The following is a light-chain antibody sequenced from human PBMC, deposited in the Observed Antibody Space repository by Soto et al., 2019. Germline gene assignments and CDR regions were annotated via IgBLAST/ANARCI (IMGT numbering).Light chain of an antibody. J-gene: IGLJ3*02. V-gene: IGLV2-8*01. CDR3: YSPAGGLMWV. CDR2: EVI. Sequence: QSVLTQPPSASGSPGQSVTISCTGSSSDVGGYEYVSWYQQHPGKAPKLIIYEVIKRPSGVPDRFSGSRSGNTASLTISGLQADDEADYYCYSPAGGLMWVFGGGTKVTVL. CDR1: SSDVGGYEY.